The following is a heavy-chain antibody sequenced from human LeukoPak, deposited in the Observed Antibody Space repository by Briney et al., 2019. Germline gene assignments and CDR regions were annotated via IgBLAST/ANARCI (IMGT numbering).Heavy chain of an antibody. V-gene: IGHV3-7*01. D-gene: IGHD2-15*01. J-gene: IGHJ3*02. CDR2: INRDGSVM. CDR1: GFSLSSYW. CDR3: ARDSTYVGRSGLYYDVFDI. Sequence: GGSLRLSCAATGFSLSSYWMTWVRQAPGKGLEWVANINRDGSVMHYVDSVEGRFTISRDNIKNSLYLQMDSLTPEDTAVYYCARDSTYVGRSGLYYDVFDIWGQGTMVAVSS.